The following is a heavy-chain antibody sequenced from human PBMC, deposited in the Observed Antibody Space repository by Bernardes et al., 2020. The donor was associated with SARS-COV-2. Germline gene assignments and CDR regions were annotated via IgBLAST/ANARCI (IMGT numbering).Heavy chain of an antibody. CDR1: GYTFTSYG. D-gene: IGHD4-17*01. CDR3: ARDHSGHDYGDYESFQH. J-gene: IGHJ1*01. CDR2: ISAYNGNT. Sequence: ASVKVSCKASGYTFTSYGISWVRQAPGQGLEWMGWISAYNGNTNYAQKLQGRVTMTTDTSTSTAYMELRSLRSDDTAVYYCARDHSGHDYGDYESFQHWGQGTLVTVSS. V-gene: IGHV1-18*01.